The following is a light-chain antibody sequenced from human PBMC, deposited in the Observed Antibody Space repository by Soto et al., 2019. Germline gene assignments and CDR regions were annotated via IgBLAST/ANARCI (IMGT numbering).Light chain of an antibody. CDR3: QQYDSLPWT. J-gene: IGKJ1*01. V-gene: IGKV1-33*01. Sequence: DIQMTQPPSSLSASVGDRVTITCRASQDISHYLNWYQQKPGKAPKLLIYDASNLETGVPSRFSGRGSGTDFTFSISSLQPEDIATYYCQQYDSLPWTFGQGTKVEIK. CDR1: QDISHY. CDR2: DAS.